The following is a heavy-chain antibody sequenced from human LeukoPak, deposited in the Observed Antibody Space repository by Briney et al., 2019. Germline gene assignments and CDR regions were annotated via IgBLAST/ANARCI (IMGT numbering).Heavy chain of an antibody. CDR1: RFTFNSYA. V-gene: IGHV3-21*01. Sequence: PGGSLRLSCAASRFTFNSYAVNWVRQAPGKGLEWVSSISSSSSYIYYADSAKGRFTISRDNAKNSLYLQMNSLRAEDTAVYYCARVRLGESSHFDYWGQGTLVTVSS. J-gene: IGHJ4*02. D-gene: IGHD3-16*02. CDR3: ARVRLGESSHFDY. CDR2: ISSSSSYI.